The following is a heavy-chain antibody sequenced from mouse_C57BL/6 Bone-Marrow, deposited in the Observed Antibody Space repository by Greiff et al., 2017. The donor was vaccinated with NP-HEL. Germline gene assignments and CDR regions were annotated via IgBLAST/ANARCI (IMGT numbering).Heavy chain of an antibody. CDR3: ARATYYYGSSLDY. D-gene: IGHD1-1*01. CDR2: IHPNSGST. V-gene: IGHV1-64*01. J-gene: IGHJ2*01. Sequence: QVQLQQPGAELVKPGASVKLSCKASGYNFTSYWMHWVKQRPGQGLEWIGMIHPNSGSTNYNEKFKSKATLTVDKSSSTAYMQLSSLTSEDSAVYYCARATYYYGSSLDYWGQGTTLTFSS. CDR1: GYNFTSYW.